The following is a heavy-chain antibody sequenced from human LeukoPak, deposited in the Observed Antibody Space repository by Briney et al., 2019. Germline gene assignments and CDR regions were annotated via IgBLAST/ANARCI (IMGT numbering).Heavy chain of an antibody. J-gene: IGHJ5*02. CDR3: ATSSPGDLDWFDP. CDR1: GYTFTDYY. Sequence: ASVKISCKVPGYTFTDYYMHWVQQAPGKGLEWKGLVDPEDGETIYAEKFQGRVTITADTSTDTAYMELSSLRSEDTAVYYCATSSPGDLDWFDPWGQGTLVTVSS. V-gene: IGHV1-69-2*01. CDR2: VDPEDGET. D-gene: IGHD7-27*01.